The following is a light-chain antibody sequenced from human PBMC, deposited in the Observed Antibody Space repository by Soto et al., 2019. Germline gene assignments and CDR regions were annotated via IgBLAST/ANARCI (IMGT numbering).Light chain of an antibody. CDR2: DAS. Sequence: EIVLTQSPGTLSLSPGERATLSCRASQSVSSSYLAWYQQKPGQAPRLLIDDASRRSTGIPDRFSGSGSGTDFTLTISRLESEDCAVYYCQQYDTSPMYTFGQGTKLEIK. CDR3: QQYDTSPMYT. CDR1: QSVSSSY. V-gene: IGKV3-20*01. J-gene: IGKJ2*01.